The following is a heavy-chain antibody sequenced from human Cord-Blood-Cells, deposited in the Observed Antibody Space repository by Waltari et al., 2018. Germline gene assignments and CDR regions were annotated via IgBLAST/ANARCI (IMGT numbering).Heavy chain of an antibody. CDR1: GGSFSGYY. Sequence: QVQLQQWGAGLLKPSETLSLTCAVYGGSFSGYYWSWIRQPPGKGLEWIGEINHSGSTNYNPSLRSRVPIAVDTSRNQFSLKLSSVTAADTAVYYCARSSNYYDSSGYPNWFDPWGQGTLVTVSS. J-gene: IGHJ5*02. D-gene: IGHD3-22*01. V-gene: IGHV4-34*01. CDR3: ARSSNYYDSSGYPNWFDP. CDR2: INHSGST.